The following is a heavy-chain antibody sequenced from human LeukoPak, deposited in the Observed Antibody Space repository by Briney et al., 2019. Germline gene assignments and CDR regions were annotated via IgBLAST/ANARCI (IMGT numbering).Heavy chain of an antibody. CDR2: ISSSSSYI. CDR3: ARDVNYDILTGYYKTIDF. CDR1: GFTFNTYT. J-gene: IGHJ4*02. V-gene: IGHV3-21*01. D-gene: IGHD3-9*01. Sequence: PGGSLRLSCAASGFTFNTYTMNWVRQAPGKGLEWVSSISSSSSYICYADSVKGRFTISRDNAKNSLYLQMNSLRAEDTAVYYCARDVNYDILTGYYKTIDFWGQGTLVTVSS.